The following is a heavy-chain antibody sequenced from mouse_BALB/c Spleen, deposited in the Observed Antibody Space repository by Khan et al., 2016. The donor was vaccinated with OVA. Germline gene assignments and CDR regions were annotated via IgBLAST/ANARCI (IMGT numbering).Heavy chain of an antibody. D-gene: IGHD2-14*01. CDR3: ARSGYDYFAY. J-gene: IGHJ3*01. Sequence: QIQLVQSGAELVRPGSSVKISCKASGYAFSNYLMNWVKQGPGQSLEWIGQIYPGDGNTNYNGKFKDKATLTADNSSTTAYMQLSSLTSEDSAVYFCARSGYDYFAYWGQGTLVTVSA. CDR1: GYAFSNYL. CDR2: IYPGDGNT. V-gene: IGHV1-80*01.